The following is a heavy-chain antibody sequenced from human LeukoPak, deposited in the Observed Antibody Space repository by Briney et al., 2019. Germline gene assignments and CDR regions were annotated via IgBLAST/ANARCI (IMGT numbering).Heavy chain of an antibody. Sequence: SQTLSLTCAISGDSVSSNSAAWNWIRQSPSRGLEWLGRTYYRSKWYNDYAASVKSRITINPDTSKNQFSLQLNSVTPEDTAVYYCARERARPFHRYSSGWPDGAYNWFDPWGQGTLVTVSS. CDR3: ARERARPFHRYSSGWPDGAYNWFDP. D-gene: IGHD6-19*01. J-gene: IGHJ5*02. CDR1: GDSVSSNSAA. V-gene: IGHV6-1*01. CDR2: TYYRSKWYN.